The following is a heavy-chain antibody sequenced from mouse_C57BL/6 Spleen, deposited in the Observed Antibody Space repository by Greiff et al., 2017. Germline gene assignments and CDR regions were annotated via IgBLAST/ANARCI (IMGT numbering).Heavy chain of an antibody. CDR2: IDPSDSYT. CDR3: ARSNYGSPFDY. V-gene: IGHV1-69*01. Sequence: VQLQQPGAELVMPGASVKLSCKASGYTFTSYWMHWVQQRPGQGLEWIGEIDPSDSYTNYNQKFRSKSTLTVDKSSSTAYMQLSSLTSEDSAVYYCARSNYGSPFDYWGQGTTLTVSS. D-gene: IGHD1-1*01. J-gene: IGHJ2*01. CDR1: GYTFTSYW.